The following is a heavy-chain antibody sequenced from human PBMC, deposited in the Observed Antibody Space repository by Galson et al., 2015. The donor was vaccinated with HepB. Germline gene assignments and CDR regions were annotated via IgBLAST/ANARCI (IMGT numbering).Heavy chain of an antibody. CDR1: GYTFTGYS. Sequence: SCKASGYTFTGYSMHWVRQAPGQGLEWMGRINPNSGGTNYAQKFQGRVTMTRDTSISTAYMELSRLRSDDTVVYYCAREERDSSSWYSWGAFDIWGQGTMVTVSS. V-gene: IGHV1-2*05. CDR3: AREERDSSSWYSWGAFDI. D-gene: IGHD6-13*01. CDR2: INPNSGGT. J-gene: IGHJ3*02.